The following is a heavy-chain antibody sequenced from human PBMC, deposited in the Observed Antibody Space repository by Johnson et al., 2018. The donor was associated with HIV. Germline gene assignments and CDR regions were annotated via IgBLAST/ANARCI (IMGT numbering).Heavy chain of an antibody. CDR2: ISYDGGNN. D-gene: IGHD1-26*01. CDR1: GFTVSNNY. CDR3: ARDKWELLGAFDI. Sequence: VQLVESGGGLVQPGGSLRLACAASGFTVSNNYMSWVRQAPGKGLEWVAVISYDGGNNYYADSVKGRFTISRDNSKNTLYLQMNSLRAEDTAVYYCARDKWELLGAFDIWGQGTMVTVSS. V-gene: IGHV3-30-3*01. J-gene: IGHJ3*02.